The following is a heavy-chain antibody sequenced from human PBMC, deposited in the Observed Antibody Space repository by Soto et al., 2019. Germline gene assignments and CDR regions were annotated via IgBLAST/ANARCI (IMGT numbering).Heavy chain of an antibody. CDR1: GYTFTSYY. V-gene: IGHV1-46*01. CDR2: INPSGGST. Sequence: QVQLVQSGAEVKKPGASVKVSCKASGYTFTSYYMHWVRQAPGQGLEWMGIINPSGGSTSYAQKFQGRVTMTRDTSTSTVYMELSSLRSEDTAVYYCARVRRVSYYDSSEGYYYYGMDVWGQGTTVTVSS. D-gene: IGHD3-22*01. CDR3: ARVRRVSYYDSSEGYYYYGMDV. J-gene: IGHJ6*02.